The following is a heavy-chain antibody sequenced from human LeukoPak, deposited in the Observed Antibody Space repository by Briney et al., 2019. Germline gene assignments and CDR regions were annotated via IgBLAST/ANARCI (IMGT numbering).Heavy chain of an antibody. D-gene: IGHD3-22*01. CDR1: GYTFTSYG. V-gene: IGHV1-18*01. CDR3: ARMSVTMIVDPSDY. CDR2: ISAYNGNT. Sequence: ASVKASCKASGYTFTSYGISWVRQAPGQGLEWMGWISAYNGNTNYAQKFQGRVTMTTDTSTSTAYMELRSLRSDDTAVYYCARMSVTMIVDPSDYWGQGTLVTVSS. J-gene: IGHJ4*02.